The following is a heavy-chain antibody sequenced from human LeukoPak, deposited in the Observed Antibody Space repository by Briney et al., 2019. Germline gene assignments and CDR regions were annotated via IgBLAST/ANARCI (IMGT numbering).Heavy chain of an antibody. D-gene: IGHD6-19*01. CDR1: GFTFSDYD. CDR3: ARDLMWLVDY. CDR2: VSKDGGIK. Sequence: GSLRLSCAASGFTFSDYDIHWARQAPGEGLEWMAYVSKDGGIKYYADSVKGRFTASRDNSRNTVYLEMNSLRPEDTALYYCARDLMWLVDYWGQGTLLTVSS. J-gene: IGHJ4*02. V-gene: IGHV3-30-3*01.